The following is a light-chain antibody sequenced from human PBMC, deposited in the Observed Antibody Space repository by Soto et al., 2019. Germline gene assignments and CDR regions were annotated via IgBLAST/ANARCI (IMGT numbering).Light chain of an antibody. Sequence: DIQMTQSPSTLSASVEDRVTITCRASQSLDSWLAWYQQKPGKPPQLLIYKTSILEFGVPSRFSGSGSGTLFTLTISSLQPDDFPTYYCQQYHSFSTFGQGTKVEIK. J-gene: IGKJ1*01. CDR2: KTS. CDR3: QQYHSFST. CDR1: QSLDSW. V-gene: IGKV1-5*03.